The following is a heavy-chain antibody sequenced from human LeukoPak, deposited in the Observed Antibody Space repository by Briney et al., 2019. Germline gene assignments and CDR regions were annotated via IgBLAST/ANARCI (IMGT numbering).Heavy chain of an antibody. J-gene: IGHJ4*02. V-gene: IGHV3-33*01. CDR3: ARDRTYDFWSGYSTPDY. Sequence: GRSLRLSCAASGFTFSSYGMHWVRQAPGKGLEWVAVIWYDGSNKYYADSVKGRFTISRDNSKNTLDLQMNSLRAEDTAVYYCARDRTYDFWSGYSTPDYWGQGTLVTVSS. D-gene: IGHD3-3*01. CDR2: IWYDGSNK. CDR1: GFTFSSYG.